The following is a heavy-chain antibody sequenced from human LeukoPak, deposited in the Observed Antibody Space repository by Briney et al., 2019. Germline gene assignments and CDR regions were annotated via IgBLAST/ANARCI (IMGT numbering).Heavy chain of an antibody. J-gene: IGHJ4*02. CDR3: AKERRRVDTSMIRSYFFDS. V-gene: IGHV3-23*01. D-gene: IGHD3-16*01. Sequence: GGSLRLSCAASGFTFSSSAMSWVRQTPSKGLEWLSSITGDGVATYYADSVKGRFTISRDNSKNILFLQMNSLRAEDSASYFCAKERRRVDTSMIRSYFFDSWGQGTPVTVSS. CDR2: ITGDGVAT. CDR1: GFTFSSSA.